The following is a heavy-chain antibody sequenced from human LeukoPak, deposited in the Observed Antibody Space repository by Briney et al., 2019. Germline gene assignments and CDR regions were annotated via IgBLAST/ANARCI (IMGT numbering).Heavy chain of an antibody. D-gene: IGHD3-22*01. Sequence: GGSLRLSCAASGFTFSTYRMSWVRQAPGKGLEWVANIKQDGSEKHYVDSVKGRFTISRDNAKNSLYLQMNSLRAEDTAVYYCARDGTWSRGYYDSSGYTTPSYYFDYWGQGTLVTVSS. CDR2: IKQDGSEK. J-gene: IGHJ4*02. CDR1: GFTFSTYR. CDR3: ARDGTWSRGYYDSSGYTTPSYYFDY. V-gene: IGHV3-7*01.